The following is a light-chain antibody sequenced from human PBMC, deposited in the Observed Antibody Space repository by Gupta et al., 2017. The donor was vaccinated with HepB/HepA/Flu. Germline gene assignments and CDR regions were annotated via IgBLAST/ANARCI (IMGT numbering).Light chain of an antibody. V-gene: IGKV3-20*01. CDR1: QSVSSSY. CDR3: QQYGRTPWT. J-gene: IGKJ1*01. CDR2: GAS. Sequence: DIVLPQSPGTLSVSPGARATLSCRASQSVSSSYLAWYQQKPGQAPMRLIYGASSRATGIPDRFSGSGSGTDFTLTISRLEPEDFAVYYCQQYGRTPWTFGQGTKVEIK.